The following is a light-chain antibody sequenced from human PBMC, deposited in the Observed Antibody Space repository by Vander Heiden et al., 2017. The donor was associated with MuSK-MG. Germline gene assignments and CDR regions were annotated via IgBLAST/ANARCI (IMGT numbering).Light chain of an antibody. V-gene: IGLV2-14*03. CDR2: DVS. CDR3: SSYTSSSTRVV. J-gene: IGLJ2*01. CDR1: SSDAGGYNY. Sequence: QSALTQPASVSGSPGQSITISCTGTSSDAGGYNYVSLYQQHPGKAPKLMIYDVSNRPSGVSNRFSGSKSGNPASLTISGLQAEDEADYYCSSYTSSSTRVVFGGGTKLTVL.